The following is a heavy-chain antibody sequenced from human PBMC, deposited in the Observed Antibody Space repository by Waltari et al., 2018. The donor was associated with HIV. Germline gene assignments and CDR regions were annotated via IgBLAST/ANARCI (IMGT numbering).Heavy chain of an antibody. V-gene: IGHV3-15*01. CDR1: GFTFSNAW. CDR2: IKSNTDGGTT. CDR3: TTEARITVFGVVKATEAFDI. D-gene: IGHD3-3*01. Sequence: EVQLVESGGGLVKPGGSLRLSCAASGFTFSNAWMSWVRQAPGKGLEWVGRIKSNTDGGTTDYGAPVQGRFTISRDDFKNTLYLQMNSLKIEDAAVYYCTTEARITVFGVVKATEAFDIWGQGTMVTVSS. J-gene: IGHJ3*02.